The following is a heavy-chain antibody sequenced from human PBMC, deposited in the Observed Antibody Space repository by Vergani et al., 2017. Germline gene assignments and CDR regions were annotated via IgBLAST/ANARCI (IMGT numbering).Heavy chain of an antibody. J-gene: IGHJ6*03. CDR3: ARDGRYSSSRDYYYYYYMDV. V-gene: IGHV1-69*01. CDR1: GGTFSSYA. CDR2: IIPIFGTA. D-gene: IGHD6-6*01. Sequence: QVQLVQSGAEVKKPGSSVKVSCKASGGTFSSYAISWVRQAPGQGLEWMGGIIPIFGTANYAQKFQGRVTITADESTSTAYMELSSLRSEDTAVYYCARDGRYSSSRDYYYYYYMDVWGKGTTVTVS.